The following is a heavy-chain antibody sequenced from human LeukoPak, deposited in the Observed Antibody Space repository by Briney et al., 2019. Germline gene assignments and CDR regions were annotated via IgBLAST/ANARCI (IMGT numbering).Heavy chain of an antibody. D-gene: IGHD6-19*01. V-gene: IGHV3-30*02. Sequence: GGSLRLSCAASGFTFSSYGMHWVRQAPGKGLEWVAFIRYDGSNKYYADSVKGRFTISRDNSKNTLYLQMNSLRAEDTAVYYCAKRITPYSSGMDVWGKGTTVTISS. CDR2: IRYDGSNK. J-gene: IGHJ6*03. CDR1: GFTFSSYG. CDR3: AKRITPYSSGMDV.